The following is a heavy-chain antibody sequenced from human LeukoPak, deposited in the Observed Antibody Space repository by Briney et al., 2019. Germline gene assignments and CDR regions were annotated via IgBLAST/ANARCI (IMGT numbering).Heavy chain of an antibody. V-gene: IGHV4-38-2*02. CDR2: MYHSGDT. J-gene: IGHJ6*03. D-gene: IGHD4-23*01. CDR3: ATRPTPPYYYYYMDV. Sequence: SETLSLTCTVSGYSVSSGYYWGWIRQPPGKGLEWIASMYHSGDTYYNPSLRSRVTISVDTSKNQFSLKVNSVTAADTAVYYCATRPTPPYYYYYMDVWGKGTTVTVSS. CDR1: GYSVSSGYY.